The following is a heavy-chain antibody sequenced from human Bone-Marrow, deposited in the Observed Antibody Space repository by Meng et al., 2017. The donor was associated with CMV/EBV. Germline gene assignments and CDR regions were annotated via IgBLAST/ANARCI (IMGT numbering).Heavy chain of an antibody. D-gene: IGHD3-10*01. Sequence: GGSLRLSCAASGFIFSSYAMHWVRQAPGKGLEWVAVISYDGSNKYYADSVKGRFTISRDNSKNTLYLQMNSLRAEDTAVYYCARVPRGSARISYYYGMDVWGQGTTVTVSS. J-gene: IGHJ6*02. CDR1: GFIFSSYA. V-gene: IGHV3-30-3*01. CDR3: ARVPRGSARISYYYGMDV. CDR2: ISYDGSNK.